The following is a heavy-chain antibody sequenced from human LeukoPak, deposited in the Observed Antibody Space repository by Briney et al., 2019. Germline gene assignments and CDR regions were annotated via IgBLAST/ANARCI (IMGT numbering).Heavy chain of an antibody. Sequence: GGSLRLSCAASGFTVSSNYMSWVRQAPGKGLEWVSLIYSGGSTYYADSVKGRFTISRDNSKNTLYLQMNSLRAEDTAVYYCARKGDSPYYYYMDVWGKGTTVTVSS. CDR1: GFTVSSNY. J-gene: IGHJ6*03. CDR2: IYSGGST. CDR3: ARKGDSPYYYYMDV. V-gene: IGHV3-53*01. D-gene: IGHD2-21*02.